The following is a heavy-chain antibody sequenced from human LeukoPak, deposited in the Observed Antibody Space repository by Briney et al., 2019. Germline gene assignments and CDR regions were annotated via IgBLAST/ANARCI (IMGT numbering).Heavy chain of an antibody. D-gene: IGHD6-19*01. CDR3: ARDYSSGIDP. V-gene: IGHV4-59*01. Sequence: SETLSLTCTVSGGSLRSYYWSWIRQPPGKGLEWIGYIFYSGSTNYNPSLKSRVTISVDTSNNQFSLKLSSVTAADTAVYYCARDYSSGIDPWGQGTLVTVSS. J-gene: IGHJ5*02. CDR2: IFYSGST. CDR1: GGSLRSYY.